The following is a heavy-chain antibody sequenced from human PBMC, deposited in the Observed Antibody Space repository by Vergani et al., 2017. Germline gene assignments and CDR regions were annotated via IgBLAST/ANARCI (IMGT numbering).Heavy chain of an antibody. CDR2: MYPGDSDA. J-gene: IGHJ4*02. CDR1: GYSFRNYW. D-gene: IGHD3-10*01. V-gene: IGHV5-51*06. CDR3: GRLRGASCAVTTCYIDY. Sequence: EVMLVQSGAEVKKPGESLKISCQASGYSFRNYWIAWVRQKPGKGLEWMGVMYPGDSDATYSPSFQGQVTMSGDRITTASLQWISLKASDTGTYYCGRLRGASCAVTTCYIDYWGQGTQVTVSS.